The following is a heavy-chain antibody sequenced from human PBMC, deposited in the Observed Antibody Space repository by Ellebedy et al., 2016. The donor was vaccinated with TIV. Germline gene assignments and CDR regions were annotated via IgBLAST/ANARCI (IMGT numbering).Heavy chain of an antibody. D-gene: IGHD3-10*01. V-gene: IGHV1-18*01. J-gene: IGHJ6*02. CDR1: GYTFTSYG. CDR2: ISAYNGNT. Sequence: ASVKVSXXASGYTFTSYGISWVRQAPGQGLEWMGWISAYNGNTNYAQKLQGRVTMTTDTSTSTAYMELRSLRSDDTAVYYCARGLLWFGGDYYGMDVWGQGTTVTVSS. CDR3: ARGLLWFGGDYYGMDV.